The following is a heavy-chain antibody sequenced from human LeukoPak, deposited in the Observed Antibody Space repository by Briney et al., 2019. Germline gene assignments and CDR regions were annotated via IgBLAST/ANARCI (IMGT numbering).Heavy chain of an antibody. Sequence: GASVKVSCRASGYTFTSYGISGVRQAPGQGVEWMGWISAYNGNTNYAQKLQGRVTMTTDTSTSTAYMELRSLRSDDTALYYCARDSPLDDSSGYSAEDWSDPWGQGTLVTVS. V-gene: IGHV1-18*01. CDR2: ISAYNGNT. CDR1: GYTFTSYG. D-gene: IGHD3-22*01. J-gene: IGHJ5*02. CDR3: ARDSPLDDSSGYSAEDWSDP.